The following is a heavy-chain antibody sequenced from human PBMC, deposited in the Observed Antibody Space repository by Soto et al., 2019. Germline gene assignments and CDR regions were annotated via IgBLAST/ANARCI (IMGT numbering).Heavy chain of an antibody. D-gene: IGHD2-21*01. CDR1: GASLSDNY. J-gene: IGHJ5*02. CDR2: INHSGNT. CDR3: ARGRGEFDA. Sequence: PSETLSLTCAVYGASLSDNYCNWLRQPPGKWLEWIGEINHSGNTNYNPSLRSRVTISIDTSKNQLSLNLRSVSAADTAVYYCARGRGEFDAWGRGXPVTVYS. V-gene: IGHV4-34*01.